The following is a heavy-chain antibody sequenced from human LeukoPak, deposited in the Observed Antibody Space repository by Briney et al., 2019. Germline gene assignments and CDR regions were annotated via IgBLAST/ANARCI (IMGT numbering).Heavy chain of an antibody. V-gene: IGHV3-30*02. J-gene: IGHJ4*02. CDR3: ARAYGLRFLEWLFGGGYFDY. Sequence: GGSLRLSCAASGFTFSSYGMHWVRQAPGKGLEWVAFIRYDGSNKYYADSVKGRFTISRDNSKNTLYLQMNSLRAEDTAVYYCARAYGLRFLEWLFGGGYFDYWGQGTLVTVSS. D-gene: IGHD3-3*01. CDR1: GFTFSSYG. CDR2: IRYDGSNK.